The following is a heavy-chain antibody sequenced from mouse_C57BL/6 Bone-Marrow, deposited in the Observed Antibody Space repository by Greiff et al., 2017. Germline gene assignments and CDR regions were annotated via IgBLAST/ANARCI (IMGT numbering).Heavy chain of an antibody. D-gene: IGHD1-1*01. V-gene: IGHV5-17*01. Sequence: EVKVVESGGGLVKPGGSLKLSCAASGFTFSDYGMHWVRQAPEKGLEWVAYISSGSSTIYYADTVKGRFTIARDNAKNTLFLQMTSLRSEDTAMYYCARHHYYSSSYSWFAYWGQGTRVTVSA. CDR2: ISSGSSTI. CDR1: GFTFSDYG. J-gene: IGHJ3*01. CDR3: ARHHYYSSSYSWFAY.